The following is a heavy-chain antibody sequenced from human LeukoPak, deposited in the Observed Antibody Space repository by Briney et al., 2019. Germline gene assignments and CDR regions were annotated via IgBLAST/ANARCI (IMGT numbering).Heavy chain of an antibody. CDR3: ARAPGECSGGSCYSSPNFDY. Sequence: SETLSLTCTVSGGSISTYYWSWIRQPPGKGLEWVGYVFYSGSTNYNPSVNSRVTISVDTSKSQFSLKLSSVTAADTAVYYCARAPGECSGGSCYSSPNFDYWGQGTLVTVSS. CDR2: VFYSGST. D-gene: IGHD2-15*01. V-gene: IGHV4-59*12. J-gene: IGHJ4*02. CDR1: GGSISTYY.